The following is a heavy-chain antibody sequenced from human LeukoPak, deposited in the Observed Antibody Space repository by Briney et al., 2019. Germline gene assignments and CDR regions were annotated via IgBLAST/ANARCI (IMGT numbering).Heavy chain of an antibody. V-gene: IGHV4-39*07. CDR2: IYYSGST. CDR1: GGSISSSNYY. D-gene: IGHD2-2*01. J-gene: IGHJ4*02. Sequence: SETLSLTCTVSGGSISSSNYYWGWIRQPPGKGLEWIGSIYYSGSTYCSPSLKSRVTISVDTSKNQFSLKLSSVTAADTAVYYCARDSYQPLLFDYWGRGTLVTVSS. CDR3: ARDSYQPLLFDY.